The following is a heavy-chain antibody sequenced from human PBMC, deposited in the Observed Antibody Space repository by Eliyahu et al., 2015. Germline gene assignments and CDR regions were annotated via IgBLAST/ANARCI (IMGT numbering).Heavy chain of an antibody. CDR3: ARVPGYCSGGSCYPGVFYGMDV. CDR1: GGTFSXYA. D-gene: IGHD2-15*01. V-gene: IGHV1-69*01. CDR2: IXPIXGTA. Sequence: QVQLVQSGAEVKKPGSSVKXXCKASGGTFSXYAIXWVRQAPGQGLEWMGGIXPIXGTANYXQKFQGRVTITADESTSTAYMELSSLRSEDTAVYYCARVPGYCSGGSCYPGVFYGMDVWGQGTTVTVSS. J-gene: IGHJ6*02.